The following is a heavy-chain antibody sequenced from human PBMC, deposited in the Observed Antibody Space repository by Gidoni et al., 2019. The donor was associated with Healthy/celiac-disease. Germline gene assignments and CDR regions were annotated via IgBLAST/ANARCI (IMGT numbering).Heavy chain of an antibody. CDR2: IYWDDAT. V-gene: IGHV2-5*02. CDR3: AHRQSTLAPFDI. CDR1: GFPLSTSGVG. Sequence: QSTLKESGPKLVKPTQTRTLTCTVSGFPLSTSGVGVGWIRQPPGKALEWLALIYWDDATRYSPSLKSRLTITKDTSTTQVVLTMTNMDPVDTATYYCAHRQSTLAPFDIWGQGTMVTVSS. J-gene: IGHJ3*02.